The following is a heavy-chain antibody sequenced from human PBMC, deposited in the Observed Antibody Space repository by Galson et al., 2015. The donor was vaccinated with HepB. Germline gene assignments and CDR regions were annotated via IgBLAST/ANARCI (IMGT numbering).Heavy chain of an antibody. D-gene: IGHD6-25*01. V-gene: IGHV3-11*01. CDR2: ISDSGDTI. Sequence: SLRLSCAASGFTFSDYYMTWIRQAPGKGLEWISYISDSGDTIYYADSVRGRFTISRDNANNSLYLQMNSLRDEDTAVYYCARAALGWFDPWAREPWSPSHQ. J-gene: IGHJ5*02. CDR3: ARAALGWFDP. CDR1: GFTFSDYY.